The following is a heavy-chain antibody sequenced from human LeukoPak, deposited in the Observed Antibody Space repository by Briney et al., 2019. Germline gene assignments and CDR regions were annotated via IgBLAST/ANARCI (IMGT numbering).Heavy chain of an antibody. CDR1: GFTLDDYG. V-gene: IGHV3-20*04. CDR3: ASGRQLGY. CDR2: INWNGGST. D-gene: IGHD6-13*01. J-gene: IGHJ4*02. Sequence: GGSLRLSCAASGFTLDDYGMSWGRQDPGRGLEWVSGINWNGGSTGYADSVKGRFTISRDNARNSLYLQMNSLRAEDRAVYYCASGRQLGYWGQGTLVTVSS.